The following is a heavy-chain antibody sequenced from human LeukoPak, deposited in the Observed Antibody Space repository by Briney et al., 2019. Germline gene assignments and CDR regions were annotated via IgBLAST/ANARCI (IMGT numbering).Heavy chain of an antibody. D-gene: IGHD3-22*01. CDR1: GFSFSAYA. CDR3: AKNWDDYDSSGPIDH. V-gene: IGHV3-23*01. CDR2: IGASGLNT. J-gene: IGHJ4*02. Sequence: PGGSLRLSCAASGFSFSAYAMSWVRQAPGKGLEWVSGIGASGLNTYYADTVKGRLTISRDNSNNAVYLQLYSLRVDDTAVYYCAKNWDDYDSSGPIDHWGQEALVTVSS.